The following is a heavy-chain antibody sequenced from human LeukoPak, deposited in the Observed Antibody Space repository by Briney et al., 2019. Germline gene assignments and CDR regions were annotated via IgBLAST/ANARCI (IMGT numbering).Heavy chain of an antibody. V-gene: IGHV3-23*01. Sequence: GGSLRLSCAASGFTFSSYAMSWVRQAPGKGLEWVSAISGSGGSTNYADSVKGRFTISRDNSKNTAYLQMNSLRVEDTAVYYCAKDGERFLEWSPPLGYWGQGTLVTVSS. CDR1: GFTFSSYA. J-gene: IGHJ4*02. CDR2: ISGSGGST. CDR3: AKDGERFLEWSPPLGY. D-gene: IGHD3-3*01.